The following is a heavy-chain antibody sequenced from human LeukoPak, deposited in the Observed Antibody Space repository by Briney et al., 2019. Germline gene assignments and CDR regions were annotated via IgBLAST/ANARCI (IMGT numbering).Heavy chain of an antibody. CDR1: GYTLTELS. CDR2: FDPEDGET. J-gene: IGHJ4*02. D-gene: IGHD3-22*01. CDR3: ATVYYDSSGYYPFDY. V-gene: IGHV1-24*01. Sequence: ASVKVSCTVSGYTLTELSMHWVRQAPGKGLEWMGGFDPEDGETIYAQKFQGRVTMTEDTSTDTAYMELSSLRSEDTAVYYCATVYYDSSGYYPFDYWGQGTLVTVSS.